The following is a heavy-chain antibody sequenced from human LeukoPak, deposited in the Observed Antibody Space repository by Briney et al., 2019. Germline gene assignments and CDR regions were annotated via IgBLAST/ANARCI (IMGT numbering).Heavy chain of an antibody. Sequence: GGSLRLSCAASGFTFTRHWMHWVRQAPGKGLEWVSRIKTDGTNTIYADFVEGRFTISRDNARNTLYLQMSSLRAGDTAVYYCAKDRHNWNQGAFDIWGQGTMVTVSS. J-gene: IGHJ3*02. CDR3: AKDRHNWNQGAFDI. CDR2: IKTDGTNT. CDR1: GFTFTRHW. V-gene: IGHV3-74*01. D-gene: IGHD1-20*01.